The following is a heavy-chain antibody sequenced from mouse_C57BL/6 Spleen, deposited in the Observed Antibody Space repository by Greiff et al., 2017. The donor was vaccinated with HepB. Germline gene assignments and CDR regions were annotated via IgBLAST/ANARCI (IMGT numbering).Heavy chain of an antibody. Sequence: QVQLQQSGAELARPGASVKLSCKASGYTFTSYGISWVKQRTGQGLEWIGEIYPRSGNTYYNEKFKGKATLTADKSSSTAYMELRSLTSEDCAVYFCARSKNIYDGYYGDYWGKGTTLTVSS. CDR3: ARSKNIYDGYYGDY. CDR1: GYTFTSYG. J-gene: IGHJ2*01. D-gene: IGHD2-3*01. V-gene: IGHV1-81*01. CDR2: IYPRSGNT.